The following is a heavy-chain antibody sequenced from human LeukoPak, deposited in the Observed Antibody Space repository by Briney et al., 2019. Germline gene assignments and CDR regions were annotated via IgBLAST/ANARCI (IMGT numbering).Heavy chain of an antibody. V-gene: IGHV3-23*01. D-gene: IGHD3-10*01. Sequence: GGSLRLSCVASGFTFSSNAMTWVREAPGKGLEWVATVTGSGGTTFYADSLKGRFTISRDNYKTTVYLQMNSLRVEDTAIYYCAKDYYGSGSSYTDAFDIWGQGTMVTVSS. CDR1: GFTFSSNA. CDR3: AKDYYGSGSSYTDAFDI. J-gene: IGHJ3*02. CDR2: VTGSGGTT.